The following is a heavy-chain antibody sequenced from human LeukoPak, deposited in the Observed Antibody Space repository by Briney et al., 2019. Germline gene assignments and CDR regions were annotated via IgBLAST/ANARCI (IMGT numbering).Heavy chain of an antibody. D-gene: IGHD3-3*01. V-gene: IGHV1-18*01. CDR1: GYTFTSYG. Sequence: ASVKVSCKASGYTFTSYGISWVRQAPGQGLEWMGWISAYNGNINYAQKLQGRVTMTTDTSTSTAYMELRSLRSDDTAVYYCARVGITIFGVVTNFDYWGQGTLVTVSS. CDR3: ARVGITIFGVVTNFDY. J-gene: IGHJ4*02. CDR2: ISAYNGNI.